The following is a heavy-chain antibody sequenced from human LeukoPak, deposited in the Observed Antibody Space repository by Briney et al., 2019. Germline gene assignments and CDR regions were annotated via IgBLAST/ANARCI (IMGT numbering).Heavy chain of an antibody. CDR3: ASLRSRTFDY. CDR2: IYYSGST. V-gene: IGHV4-59*01. CDR1: GGSISSYY. J-gene: IGHJ4*02. Sequence: PSETLSLTCTVSGGSISSYYWSWIRQPPGKGLEWIGYIYYSGSTNYNPFLKSRVTISVDTSKNQFSLKLSSVTAADTAVYYCASLRSRTFDYWGQGTLVTVSS. D-gene: IGHD1-1*01.